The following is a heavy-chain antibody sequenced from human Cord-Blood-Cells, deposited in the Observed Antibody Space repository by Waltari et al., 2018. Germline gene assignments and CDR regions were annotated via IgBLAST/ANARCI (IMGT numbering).Heavy chain of an antibody. CDR1: GYTLTELS. CDR3: ATALKSYSNYDYYYGMDV. J-gene: IGHJ6*02. D-gene: IGHD4-4*01. CDR2: FDPEDGET. V-gene: IGHV1-24*01. Sequence: QVQLVQSGAEVKKPGASVKVSCKVSGYTLTELSMHWVRQAPGKGFEWMGGFDPEDGETIYAQKCQGRGTMTEDTYTDTAYMELSSLRSEDTAVYYCATALKSYSNYDYYYGMDVWGQGTTVTVSS.